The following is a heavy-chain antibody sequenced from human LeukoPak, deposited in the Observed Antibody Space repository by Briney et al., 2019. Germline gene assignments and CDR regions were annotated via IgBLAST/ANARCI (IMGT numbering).Heavy chain of an antibody. J-gene: IGHJ4*02. CDR1: GYSISSGYY. CDR3: ARGRGGYYNGGLIDY. Sequence: SETLSLTCTVSGYSISSGYYWGWIRQPPGKGLEWIGSFYHSGNTYYNPSLKSRVTISVDTSKNQFSLKLNSVTATDTAVYYCARGRGGYYNGGLIDYWGQGTLVTVSS. D-gene: IGHD3-9*01. V-gene: IGHV4-38-2*02. CDR2: FYHSGNT.